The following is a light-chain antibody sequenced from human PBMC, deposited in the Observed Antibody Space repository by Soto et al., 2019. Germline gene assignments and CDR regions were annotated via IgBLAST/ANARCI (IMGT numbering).Light chain of an antibody. CDR1: QSISSW. J-gene: IGKJ2*01. V-gene: IGKV1-5*03. CDR3: QQYNSYPYT. Sequence: DIQLTQSPSTLSTSVGDRVTITCRASQSISSWLAWYQQKPGKAPNLLIYKASRLQSGVPSRFSGSGSGTEFTLTISSMQPDDFATYYCQQYNSYPYTFRQGTKLEIK. CDR2: KAS.